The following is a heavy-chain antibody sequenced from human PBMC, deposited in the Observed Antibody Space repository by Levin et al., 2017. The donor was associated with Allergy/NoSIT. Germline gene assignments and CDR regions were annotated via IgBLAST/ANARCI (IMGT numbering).Heavy chain of an antibody. CDR2: IKQDGSEK. Sequence: GESLKISCVASGFTFRSYWMSWVRQGPGKGLEWVAIIKQDGSEKNYVDSVRGRFTISRDNAKDSLYLHMNSLTSEDTALYYCAAWDRGSNSWGQGTMVTVSS. J-gene: IGHJ3*02. CDR3: AAWDRGSNS. D-gene: IGHD5-12*01. V-gene: IGHV3-7*01. CDR1: GFTFRSYW.